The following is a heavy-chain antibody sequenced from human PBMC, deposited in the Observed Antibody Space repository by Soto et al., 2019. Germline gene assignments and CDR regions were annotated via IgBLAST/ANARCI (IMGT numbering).Heavy chain of an antibody. CDR1: GGSISSYY. V-gene: IGHV4-4*07. CDR3: ARGSTKIRGIAVAGDAFDI. CDR2: IYTSGST. J-gene: IGHJ3*02. D-gene: IGHD6-19*01. Sequence: KPSETLSLTCTVSGGSISSYYWSWIRQPDGKGLEWIGRIYTSGSTNYNPSLKSRVTMSVDTSKNQFSLKLSSVTAADTAVYYCARGSTKIRGIAVAGDAFDIWGQGTMVTVSS.